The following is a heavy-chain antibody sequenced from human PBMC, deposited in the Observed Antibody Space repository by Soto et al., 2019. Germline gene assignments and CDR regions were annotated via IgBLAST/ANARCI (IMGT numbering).Heavy chain of an antibody. V-gene: IGHV3-30-3*01. CDR2: ISYDGSNK. D-gene: IGHD3-22*01. CDR3: ARSAPYYDSRGAFDI. Sequence: QVQLVESGGGVVQPGRSLRLSCAASGFTFSSYAMHWVRQAPGKGLEWVAVISYDGSNKYYADSVKGRFTISRDNSKNTLYLQMNSLRAEDTAVYYCARSAPYYDSRGAFDIWGQGTMVTVSS. J-gene: IGHJ3*02. CDR1: GFTFSSYA.